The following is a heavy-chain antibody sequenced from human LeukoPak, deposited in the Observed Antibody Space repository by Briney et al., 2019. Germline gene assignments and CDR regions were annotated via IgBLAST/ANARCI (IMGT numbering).Heavy chain of an antibody. D-gene: IGHD5-18*01. J-gene: IGHJ4*02. CDR3: AKYSYGWTAY. V-gene: IGHV1-18*01. CDR1: GYTFTSYG. Sequence: ASVKVSCKASGYTFTSYGISWVRQAPRQGLEWMGWISAYNGNTNYSQKLQGRVTMTTDTSTSTAYMELRSLRSDDTAVYYCAKYSYGWTAYWGQGTLVTVSS. CDR2: ISAYNGNT.